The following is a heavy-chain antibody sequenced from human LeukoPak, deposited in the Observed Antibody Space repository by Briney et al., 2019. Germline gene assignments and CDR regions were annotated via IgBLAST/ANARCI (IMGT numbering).Heavy chain of an antibody. Sequence: SETLSLTCAVYGGSFSGYYWSWIRQPPGKGLEWIGEINHSGSTNYNPSLKSRVTISVDTSKNQFSLKLRSVTAADTAVYYCARDARSSSHYDFWGQGTPVTVSS. V-gene: IGHV4-34*01. CDR1: GGSFSGYY. J-gene: IGHJ4*02. CDR2: INHSGST. CDR3: ARDARSSSHYDF. D-gene: IGHD6-6*01.